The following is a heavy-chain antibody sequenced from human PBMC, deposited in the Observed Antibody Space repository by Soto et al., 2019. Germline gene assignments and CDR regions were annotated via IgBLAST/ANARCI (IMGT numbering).Heavy chain of an antibody. CDR3: AKDRALLRFLEWLLDDAFDI. V-gene: IGHV3-30*18. J-gene: IGHJ3*02. CDR2: ISYDGSNK. D-gene: IGHD3-3*01. Sequence: QVQLVESGGGVVQPGRSLRLSCAASGFTFSSYGMHWVRQAPGKGLEWVAVISYDGSNKYYADSVKGRFTISRDNSKKKLYLQMNSLRAEDTAVYYCAKDRALLRFLEWLLDDAFDIWGQGTMVTVSS. CDR1: GFTFSSYG.